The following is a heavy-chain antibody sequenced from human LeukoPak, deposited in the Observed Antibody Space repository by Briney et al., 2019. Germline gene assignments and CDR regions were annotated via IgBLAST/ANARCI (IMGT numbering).Heavy chain of an antibody. V-gene: IGHV4-4*02. CDR3: ARDWVYYDSSGYIFIGAFDI. D-gene: IGHD3-22*01. CDR2: IYHSGST. Sequence: PSGTLSLTCAVSGGSISSSNWWSWVRQPPGKGLEWIGEIYHSGSTNYNPSLKSRVTISLDKSKNQFSLQLSSVTAADTAVYYCARDWVYYDSSGYIFIGAFDIWGQGTMVTVSS. CDR1: GGSISSSNW. J-gene: IGHJ3*02.